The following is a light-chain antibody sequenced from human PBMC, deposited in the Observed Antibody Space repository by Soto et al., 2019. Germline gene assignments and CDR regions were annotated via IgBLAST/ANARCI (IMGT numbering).Light chain of an antibody. CDR1: QSVSSN. Sequence: EILMTQSPATLSVSPGERATVSCRASQSVSSNLAWYQQKPGQAPRLLIYGASTRATGIPDRFSGSASGTDFTLTISRLEPEDFAVYFCQQFSSYPLTFGGGTKVDI. CDR2: GAS. J-gene: IGKJ4*01. CDR3: QQFSSYPLT. V-gene: IGKV3D-15*01.